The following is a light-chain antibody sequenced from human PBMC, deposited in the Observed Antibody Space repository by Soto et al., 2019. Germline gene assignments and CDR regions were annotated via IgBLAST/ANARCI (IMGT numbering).Light chain of an antibody. CDR1: SSDVGGYNY. Sequence: QSALTQPASVSGSPGQSITISCTGTSSDVGGYNYVSWCQQHPGKAPKLMIYDVSNRPSGVSNRFSGSKSGNTASLTISGLQAEDEADYYCSSYTSSSTPVFGGGTKLTVL. V-gene: IGLV2-14*01. CDR2: DVS. J-gene: IGLJ2*01. CDR3: SSYTSSSTPV.